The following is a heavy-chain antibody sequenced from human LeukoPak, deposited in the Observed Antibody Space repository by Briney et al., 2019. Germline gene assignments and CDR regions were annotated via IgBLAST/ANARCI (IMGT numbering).Heavy chain of an antibody. D-gene: IGHD2-15*01. J-gene: IGHJ4*02. Sequence: ASVKVSCKASGYTFTSYAMHWVRQAPGQRLEWMGWINAGNGNTKYSQKFQGRVTITRDTSASTAYMELSSLRSEDTAVYYCASPLTDCSGGSCYSLFDYWGQGTLVTVSS. CDR3: ASPLTDCSGGSCYSLFDY. CDR1: GYTFTSYA. CDR2: INAGNGNT. V-gene: IGHV1-3*01.